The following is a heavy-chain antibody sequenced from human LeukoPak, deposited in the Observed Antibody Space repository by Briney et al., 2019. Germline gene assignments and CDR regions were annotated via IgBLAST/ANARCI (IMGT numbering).Heavy chain of an antibody. Sequence: SETLSLTCAVYGGSFSGYYWSWIRQPPGKGLEWIGEINHSGSTNYNPSLKSRVTISVDTSKNQFSLKLSSVTAADTAVYYCARSIVGANWFDPRGQGTLVTVSS. CDR1: GGSFSGYY. CDR3: ARSIVGANWFDP. V-gene: IGHV4-34*01. D-gene: IGHD1-26*01. CDR2: INHSGST. J-gene: IGHJ5*02.